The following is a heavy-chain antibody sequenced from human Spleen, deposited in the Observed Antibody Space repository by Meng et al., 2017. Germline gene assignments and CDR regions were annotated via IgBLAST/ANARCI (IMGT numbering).Heavy chain of an antibody. J-gene: IGHJ5*02. D-gene: IGHD4-11*01. CDR2: INHSGST. CDR1: GGSFSGYY. CDR3: ARGPRITVAGGWFDP. Sequence: QVQLQQWGAGLLKPSETLSLTCAVYGGSFSGYYWSWIRQPPGKGLEWIGEINHSGSTNYNPSLKSRVTISVDTSKNQFSLKLSSVTAADTAVYYCARGPRITVAGGWFDPWGQGTLVTVSS. V-gene: IGHV4-34*01.